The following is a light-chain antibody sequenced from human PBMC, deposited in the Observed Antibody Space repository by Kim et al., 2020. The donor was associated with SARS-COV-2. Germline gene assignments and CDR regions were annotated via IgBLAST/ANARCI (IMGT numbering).Light chain of an antibody. V-gene: IGKV3-15*01. CDR1: QSVNTN. Sequence: EMVMTQSPVTLSVSPGERATLSCRASQSVNTNLAWYQQQPGQAPRLLIFDASIRAAGIPARFSGRGSGTEFTLIISSVESEDFAVYYCQQYNNWGGTFGQGTKVDIK. J-gene: IGKJ1*01. CDR3: QQYNNWGGT. CDR2: DAS.